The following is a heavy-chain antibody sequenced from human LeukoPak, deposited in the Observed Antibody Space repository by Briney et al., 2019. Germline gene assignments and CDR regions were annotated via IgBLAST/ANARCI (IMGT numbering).Heavy chain of an antibody. CDR3: AREVHRRDGYS. CDR1: GFTFSSYA. J-gene: IGHJ4*02. Sequence: GGSLRLSCAASGFTFSSYAMHWVRQAPGKGLEWVAVISYDGSNKYYADSVKGRFTISRDNSKNTLYLQMNSLRVEDTAVYYCAREVHRRDGYSWGQGTLVTVSS. V-gene: IGHV3-30-3*01. D-gene: IGHD5-24*01. CDR2: ISYDGSNK.